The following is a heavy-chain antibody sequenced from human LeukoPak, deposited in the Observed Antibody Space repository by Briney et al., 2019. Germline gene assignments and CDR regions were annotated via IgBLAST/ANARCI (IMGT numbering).Heavy chain of an antibody. V-gene: IGHV4-34*01. J-gene: IGHJ3*02. CDR2: INHSGST. CDR3: ARGPSYNWNVKGAFDI. Sequence: SETLSLTCAVYGGSFSGYYWSWIRQPPGKGLEWIGEINHSGSTNYNPSLKSRVTISVDTSKNQFSLKLSSVTAADTAVYYCARGPSYNWNVKGAFDIWGQGTMVTVSS. D-gene: IGHD1-20*01. CDR1: GGSFSGYY.